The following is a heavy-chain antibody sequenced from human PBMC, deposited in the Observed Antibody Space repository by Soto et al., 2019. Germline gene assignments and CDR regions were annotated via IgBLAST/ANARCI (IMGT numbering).Heavy chain of an antibody. CDR1: GGSISSSNW. CDR3: ARWIPHPAMARDAFAI. V-gene: IGHV4-4*02. J-gene: IGHJ3*02. D-gene: IGHD5-18*01. Sequence: SETLSLTCAVSGGSISSSNWWRLVRQPPGKGVEWMGEIYHSGSTNYNPSLKSRVTIAVDKSKNQFSLPLRSVTAPDTAVYYCARWIPHPAMARDAFAIWGQGTLVTLS. CDR2: IYHSGST.